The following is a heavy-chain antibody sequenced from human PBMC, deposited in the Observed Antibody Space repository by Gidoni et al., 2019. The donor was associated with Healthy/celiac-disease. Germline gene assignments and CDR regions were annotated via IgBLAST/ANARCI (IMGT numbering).Heavy chain of an antibody. J-gene: IGHJ6*02. CDR2: IGTAGDT. CDR3: ARALAGTTFWYYYYGMDV. V-gene: IGHV3-13*01. D-gene: IGHD1-1*01. CDR1: GFTFSSYD. Sequence: GESGGGLVQPGGSLRLSCAASGFTFSSYDMHWVRQATGKGLEWVSAIGTAGDTYYPGSVKGRFTISRENAKNSLYLQMNSLRAGDTAVYYCARALAGTTFWYYYYGMDVWGQGTTVTVSS.